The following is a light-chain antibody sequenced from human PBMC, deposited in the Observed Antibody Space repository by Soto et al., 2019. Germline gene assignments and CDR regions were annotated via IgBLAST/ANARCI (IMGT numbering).Light chain of an antibody. CDR1: QSVSSY. CDR2: DAS. J-gene: IGKJ4*01. CDR3: QQRSNWPPEVT. V-gene: IGKV3-11*01. Sequence: EIVLTQSPATLSLSPGEIATLSCRASQSVSSYLAWYQQKPGQAPRLLIYDASNRATGIPDRFSGSGSGTDFTLTISSLEPEDFAVYYCQQRSNWPPEVTFGGGTKVEIK.